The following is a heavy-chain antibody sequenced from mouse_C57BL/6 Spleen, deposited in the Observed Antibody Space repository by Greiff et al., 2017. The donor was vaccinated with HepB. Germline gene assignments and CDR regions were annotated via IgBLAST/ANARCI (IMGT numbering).Heavy chain of an antibody. J-gene: IGHJ2*01. CDR1: GYTFTSYW. Sequence: VQLQQPGAELVKPGASVKMSCKASGYTFTSYWITWVKQRPGQGLEWIGDIYPGSGSTNYKEKFKSKATLTVDTSTSTNYMQLSSLTSEDSAVYYCARGCYGSSQYYFDYWGQGTTLTVSS. V-gene: IGHV1-55*01. CDR2: IYPGSGST. D-gene: IGHD1-1*01. CDR3: ARGCYGSSQYYFDY.